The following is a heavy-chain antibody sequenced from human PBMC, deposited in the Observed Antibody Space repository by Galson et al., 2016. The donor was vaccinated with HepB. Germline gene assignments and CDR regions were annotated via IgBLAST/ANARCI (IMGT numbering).Heavy chain of an antibody. CDR3: ARGAARPGDWYFDL. J-gene: IGHJ2*01. V-gene: IGHV3-13*04. CDR1: GFTFSSYD. CDR2: IGTAGDT. Sequence: SPRLSCAASGFTFSSYDMHWVRQATGKGLEWVSTIGTAGDTYYPGSVKGRFTLSRENAKNSLYLQMNSLRAGDTAVYYCARGAARPGDWYFDLWGRGTLVTVSS. D-gene: IGHD6-6*01.